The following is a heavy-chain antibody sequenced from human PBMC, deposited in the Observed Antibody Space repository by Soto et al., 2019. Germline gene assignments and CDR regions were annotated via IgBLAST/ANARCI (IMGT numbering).Heavy chain of an antibody. Sequence: GGSLRLSCEVSGFTFSAYGMHWVRQAPGKGLEWVAAISHDGTNKNYGDSVKGRFTISRDNSKKTLYLQMNSLRPEDTALYYCARRIEVAEGYYFDYWGQGTLVTVSS. V-gene: IGHV3-30*03. CDR1: GFTFSAYG. D-gene: IGHD6-19*01. CDR2: ISHDGTNK. J-gene: IGHJ4*02. CDR3: ARRIEVAEGYYFDY.